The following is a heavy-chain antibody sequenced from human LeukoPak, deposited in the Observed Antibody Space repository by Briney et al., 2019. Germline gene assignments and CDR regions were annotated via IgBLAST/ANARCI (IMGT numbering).Heavy chain of an antibody. Sequence: PGGSLRLSCAASGFTFSSYWMHWVRQAPGKGLVWVSRINTDGSSTSYADSVKGRFTISRDNAKNTLHLQMNSLRAEDTAVYYCAREGSEDNWFDPWGQGTLVTVSS. V-gene: IGHV3-74*01. CDR3: AREGSEDNWFDP. J-gene: IGHJ5*02. D-gene: IGHD2-15*01. CDR2: INTDGSST. CDR1: GFTFSSYW.